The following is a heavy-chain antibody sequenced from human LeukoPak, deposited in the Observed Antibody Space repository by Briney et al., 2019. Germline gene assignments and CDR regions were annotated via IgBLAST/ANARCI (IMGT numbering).Heavy chain of an antibody. CDR2: ISSSGSTI. CDR1: GFTFSSYE. Sequence: PGGSLRLSCAASGFTFSSYEMNWVRQAPGKGLEWVSYISSSGSTIYYADSVKGRFTISRDNAKNSLYLQMNSLRAEDTAVYYCARASWIQLWFAWDYWGQGTLVTVSS. J-gene: IGHJ4*02. V-gene: IGHV3-48*03. D-gene: IGHD5-18*01. CDR3: ARASWIQLWFAWDY.